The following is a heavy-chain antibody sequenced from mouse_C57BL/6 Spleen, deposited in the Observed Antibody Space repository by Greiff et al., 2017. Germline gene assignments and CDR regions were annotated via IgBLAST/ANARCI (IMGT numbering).Heavy chain of an antibody. Sequence: QVQLQQSGAELVKPGASVKISCKASGYAFSSYWMNWVKQRPGKGLAWIGQIYPGDGDTNYNGKFKGKATLTADKSSSTAYMQLSSLTSEDSAVYFCARSGGNYAMDYWGQGTSVTVSS. CDR2: IYPGDGDT. V-gene: IGHV1-80*01. J-gene: IGHJ4*01. D-gene: IGHD3-1*01. CDR3: ARSGGNYAMDY. CDR1: GYAFSSYW.